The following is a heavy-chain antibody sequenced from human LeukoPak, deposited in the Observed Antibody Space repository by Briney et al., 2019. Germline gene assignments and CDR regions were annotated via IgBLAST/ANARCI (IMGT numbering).Heavy chain of an antibody. J-gene: IGHJ5*02. CDR1: GGSFSGYY. V-gene: IGHV4-34*01. Sequence: SETLSLTCAVYGGSFSGYYWSWIRQPPGKGLEWIGEINHSGSTYYNPSLKSRVTISVDTSKNQFSLKLSSVTAADTAVYYCARDLGYYDFWSGYSSRWDWFDPWGQGTLVTVSS. CDR2: INHSGST. CDR3: ARDLGYYDFWSGYSSRWDWFDP. D-gene: IGHD3-3*01.